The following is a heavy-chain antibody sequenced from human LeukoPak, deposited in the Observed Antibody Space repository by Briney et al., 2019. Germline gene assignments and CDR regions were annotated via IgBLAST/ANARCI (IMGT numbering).Heavy chain of an antibody. J-gene: IGHJ6*03. CDR1: GGSFSDYY. Sequence: PSETLSLTCAVYGGSFSDYYWNWIRQPPGKGLEWIGEINHSGSTNYNPSLKSRVTISVDTSKKQFSLKLSSVTAADTAVYYCATRDGSSSSWGYYYIDVWGKGTTVTVSS. CDR3: ATRDGSSSSWGYYYIDV. V-gene: IGHV4-34*01. D-gene: IGHD6-6*01. CDR2: INHSGST.